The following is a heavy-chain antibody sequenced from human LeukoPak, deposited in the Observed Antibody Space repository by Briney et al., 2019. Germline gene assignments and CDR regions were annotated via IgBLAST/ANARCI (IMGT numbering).Heavy chain of an antibody. D-gene: IGHD3-9*01. CDR1: GGSISSYY. J-gene: IGHJ4*02. CDR2: IYYSGST. CDR3: ARRKNYDILTGAFDY. Sequence: SETLSLTCTVSGGSISSYYWSWIRQPPGKGLEWIGYIYYSGSTNYNPSPKSRVTISVDTSKNQFSLKLSSVTAADTAVYYCARRKNYDILTGAFDYWGQGTLVTVSS. V-gene: IGHV4-59*08.